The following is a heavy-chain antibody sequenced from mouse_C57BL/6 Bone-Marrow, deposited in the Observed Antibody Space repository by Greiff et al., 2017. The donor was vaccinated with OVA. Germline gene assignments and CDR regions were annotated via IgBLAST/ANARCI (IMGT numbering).Heavy chain of an antibody. J-gene: IGHJ2*01. CDR2: IYPGDGDT. CDR3: ARQRTYYGSSYFDY. V-gene: IGHV1-80*01. D-gene: IGHD1-1*01. CDR1: GYAFSSYW. Sequence: QVQLQQSGAELVKPGASVKISCKASGYAFSSYWMNWVKQRPGKGLEWIGQIYPGDGDTNYNGKFKGKATLTADKSSSTAYMQLSSLTSEDSAVYYCARQRTYYGSSYFDYWGQGTTLTVSS.